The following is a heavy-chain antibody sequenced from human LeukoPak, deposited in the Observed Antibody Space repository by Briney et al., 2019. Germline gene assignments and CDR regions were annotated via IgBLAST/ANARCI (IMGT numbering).Heavy chain of an antibody. Sequence: SGGSLRLSCAASGFTFSSYSMSWVRQAPGKGLEWVSSISGTSTYIYYADSVKGRFTISRDNAKNSLFLQMNSLRAEDTAVYYCARVGIVGATGGFDYWGQGTLVTVSS. D-gene: IGHD1-26*01. CDR2: ISGTSTYI. V-gene: IGHV3-21*01. J-gene: IGHJ4*02. CDR3: ARVGIVGATGGFDY. CDR1: GFTFSSYS.